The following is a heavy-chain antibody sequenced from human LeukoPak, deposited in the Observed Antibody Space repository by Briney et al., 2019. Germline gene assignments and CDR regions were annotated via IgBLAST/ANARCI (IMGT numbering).Heavy chain of an antibody. CDR2: INPSGGST. CDR1: GYTFTSYY. D-gene: IGHD3-22*01. CDR3: ARSDYYDSSGYYYFWSSAVGWFDP. Sequence: ASVKVSCKASGYTFTSYYMHWVRQAPGQGLEWMGIINPSGGSTSYAQKFQGRVTMTRDTSTSTVYMELSSLRSEDTAVHYCARSDYYDSSGYYYFWSSAVGWFDPWGQGTLVTVSS. V-gene: IGHV1-46*01. J-gene: IGHJ5*02.